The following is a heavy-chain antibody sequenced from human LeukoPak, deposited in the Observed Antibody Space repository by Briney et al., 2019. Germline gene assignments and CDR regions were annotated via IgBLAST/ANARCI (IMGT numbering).Heavy chain of an antibody. CDR3: ARDVYRGSYGMDV. CDR2: IKQDGSEK. V-gene: IGHV3-7*03. CDR1: GFTFSSYW. D-gene: IGHD2-2*01. Sequence: GGSLRLSCAASGFTFSSYWMSWVRQAPGKGLEWVANIKQDGSEKYYVDSVKGRFTISRDNAKNSLYLQMNSLRAEDTAVYYCARDVYRGSYGMDVWGQGTTVTVSS. J-gene: IGHJ6*02.